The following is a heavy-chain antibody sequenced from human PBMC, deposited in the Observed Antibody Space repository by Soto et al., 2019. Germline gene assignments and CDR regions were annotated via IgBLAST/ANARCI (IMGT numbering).Heavy chain of an antibody. J-gene: IGHJ6*03. D-gene: IGHD3-10*01. V-gene: IGHV1-69*02. Sequence: GASVKVSCKASGGTFSSYTISWVRQAPGQGLEWMGRIIPILGIANYAQKFQGRVTITADKSTSTAYMELSSLRSEDTAVYYCARCITMVRGRGLVYMDVWGKGTTVTVSS. CDR1: GGTFSSYT. CDR2: IIPILGIA. CDR3: ARCITMVRGRGLVYMDV.